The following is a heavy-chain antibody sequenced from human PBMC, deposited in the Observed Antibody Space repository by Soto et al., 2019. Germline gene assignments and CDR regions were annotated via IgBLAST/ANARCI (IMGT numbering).Heavy chain of an antibody. D-gene: IGHD2-21*01. CDR3: VRGGGGGLFEH. J-gene: IGHJ4*02. V-gene: IGHV3-11*06. Sequence: PGGSLRLSCAPSGFPFNDYYMTWIRQAPGKGLEWLSHISPKSTFRNYADSVKGRFTISRDNTESSLFLQMNSLGVDDTAVYSCVRGGGGGLFEHWGQGVLVTVSS. CDR1: GFPFNDYY. CDR2: ISPKSTFR.